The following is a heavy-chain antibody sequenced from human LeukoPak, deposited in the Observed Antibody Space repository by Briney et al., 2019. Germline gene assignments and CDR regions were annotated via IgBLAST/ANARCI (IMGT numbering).Heavy chain of an antibody. J-gene: IGHJ4*02. CDR3: AKGTKPVMTIPDY. CDR2: MNQDGSEI. V-gene: IGHV3-7*03. CDR1: GFTFSRYW. Sequence: PGGSLRLSCVGSGFTFSRYWLNWVRQAPGKGLEWVANMNQDGSEIYYLDSVKGRFTISRDNAKNSVFLQMNSLRAEDTAMYYCAKGTKPVMTIPDYWGQGILVTVSS. D-gene: IGHD1/OR15-1a*01.